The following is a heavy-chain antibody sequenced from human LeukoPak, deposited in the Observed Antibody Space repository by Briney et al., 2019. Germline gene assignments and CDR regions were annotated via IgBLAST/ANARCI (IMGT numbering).Heavy chain of an antibody. CDR3: AKRLSAHSSGWYVDY. D-gene: IGHD6-19*01. J-gene: IGHJ4*02. CDR2: ISYDGSNK. CDR1: GFTFSSYG. V-gene: IGHV3-30*18. Sequence: GRSLRLSCAASGFTFSSYGMHWVRQAPGKGLEWVAVISYDGSNKYYVDSVRGRFTISRDNSKNTLYLQMNSLRAEDTAVYYCAKRLSAHSSGWYVDYWGQGTLVTVSS.